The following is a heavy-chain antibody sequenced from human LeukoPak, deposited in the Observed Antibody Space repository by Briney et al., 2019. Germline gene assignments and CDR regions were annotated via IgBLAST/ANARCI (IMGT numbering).Heavy chain of an antibody. CDR1: GFTFSSYA. Sequence: GGSLRLSCAASGFTFSSYAMHWVRQAPGKGLEYVSAISSNGGSTYYANSVKGRFTISRDNSKNTLYLQMGSLRAEDMAVYYCARDNYPYSSSWYEVSGAFDIWGQGTMVTVSS. J-gene: IGHJ3*02. D-gene: IGHD6-13*01. CDR3: ARDNYPYSSSWYEVSGAFDI. V-gene: IGHV3-64*01. CDR2: ISSNGGST.